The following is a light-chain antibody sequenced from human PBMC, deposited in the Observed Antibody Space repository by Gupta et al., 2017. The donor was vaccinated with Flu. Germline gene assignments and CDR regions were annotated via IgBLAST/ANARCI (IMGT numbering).Light chain of an antibody. CDR2: EVS. CDR1: SSDVGGYNY. J-gene: IGLJ1*01. Sequence: QPALTQPASESGAPGQSIAMTRTETSSDVGGYNYVSWYQQHPGKAPKLMIYEVSNRPSGVSNRFSGSKSGNTASLTISGLQAEDEADYYCSSYTSSSTLYVFGTGTKVTVL. V-gene: IGLV2-14*01. CDR3: SSYTSSSTLYV.